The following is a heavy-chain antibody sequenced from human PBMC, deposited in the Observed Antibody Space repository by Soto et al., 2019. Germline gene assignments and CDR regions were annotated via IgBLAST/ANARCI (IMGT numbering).Heavy chain of an antibody. J-gene: IGHJ4*02. Sequence: PGGSLRLSCAASGFSFSQYAMHWVRQAPGKGLEWLAIISYDGSDKYYVDSVKGRFTISRDNSKNTLNLQMNSLRVEDTAVYYCAKDLGLMSYYFDHWGQGTLVTVSS. D-gene: IGHD2-8*01. V-gene: IGHV3-30*18. CDR3: AKDLGLMSYYFDH. CDR1: GFSFSQYA. CDR2: ISYDGSDK.